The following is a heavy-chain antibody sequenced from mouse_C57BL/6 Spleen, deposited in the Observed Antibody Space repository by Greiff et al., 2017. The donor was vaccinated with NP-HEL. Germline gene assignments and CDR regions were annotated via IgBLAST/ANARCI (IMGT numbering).Heavy chain of an antibody. CDR2: ISSGGSYT. Sequence: EVQLVESGGDLVKPGGSLKLSCAASGFTFSSYGMSWVRQTPDKRLEWVATISSGGSYTYYPDSVKGRFTISRDNAKNTLYLQMSSLKSEDTAMYYCARLGSSGYDAWFAYWGQGTLVTISA. V-gene: IGHV5-6*01. D-gene: IGHD3-2*02. CDR3: ARLGSSGYDAWFAY. CDR1: GFTFSSYG. J-gene: IGHJ3*01.